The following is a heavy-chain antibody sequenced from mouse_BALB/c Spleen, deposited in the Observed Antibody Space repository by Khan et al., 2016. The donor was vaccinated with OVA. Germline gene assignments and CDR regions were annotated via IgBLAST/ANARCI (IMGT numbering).Heavy chain of an antibody. CDR3: AILSYDGDY. Sequence: QVQLKESGPELKKPGETVKISCKVSGYTFTNYGMNWVKQAPGKGLKWMGWINTNTGEPTYAEEFKGRFAFSLETSASTAYLQINNLKNEDTATYFCAILSYDGDYWGQGTTLTVSS. V-gene: IGHV9-3*02. CDR1: GYTFTNYG. CDR2: INTNTGEP. J-gene: IGHJ2*01. D-gene: IGHD2-14*01.